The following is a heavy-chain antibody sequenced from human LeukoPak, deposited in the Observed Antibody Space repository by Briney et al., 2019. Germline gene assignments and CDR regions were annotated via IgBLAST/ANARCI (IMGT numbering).Heavy chain of an antibody. V-gene: IGHV3-23*01. D-gene: IGHD3-10*01. J-gene: IGHJ4*02. Sequence: PGGSLRLSCAASGFTFSNYAMNWVRQAPGKGLEWVSTISTRGDTTYYGDTVKGRFIISRDSFKDTLYLQMNSLRAEDTAVYYCARDTHYGSNYWGQGTLVTVSS. CDR2: ISTRGDTT. CDR3: ARDTHYGSNY. CDR1: GFTFSNYA.